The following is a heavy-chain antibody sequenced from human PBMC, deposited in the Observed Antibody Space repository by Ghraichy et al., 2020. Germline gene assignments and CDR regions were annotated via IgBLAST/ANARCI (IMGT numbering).Heavy chain of an antibody. CDR2: ISAYNGNT. V-gene: IGHV1-18*01. CDR3: ARDSRRRVLNYYYYGMDV. Sequence: ASVKVSCKASGYTFTSYGISWVRQAPGQGLEWMGWISAYNGNTNSAQKLQGRVTMTTDTSTSTAYMEVRSLRSDDTAVDYCARDSRRRVLNYYYYGMDVWGQGTTVTVSS. J-gene: IGHJ6*02. CDR1: GYTFTSYG. D-gene: IGHD5-24*01.